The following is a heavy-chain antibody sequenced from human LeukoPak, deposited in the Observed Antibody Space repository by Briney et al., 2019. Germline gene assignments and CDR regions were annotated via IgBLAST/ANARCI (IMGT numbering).Heavy chain of an antibody. V-gene: IGHV1-2*04. J-gene: IGHJ4*02. Sequence: ASVKVSCKASGYTFTGYYMHWVRQAPGQGLEWMGWINPNSGGTNYARKFQGWVTMTRDTSISTAYMELSRLRSDDTAVYYCAVITFGGVIGPIDYWGQGTLVTVSS. D-gene: IGHD3-16*02. CDR2: INPNSGGT. CDR3: AVITFGGVIGPIDY. CDR1: GYTFTGYY.